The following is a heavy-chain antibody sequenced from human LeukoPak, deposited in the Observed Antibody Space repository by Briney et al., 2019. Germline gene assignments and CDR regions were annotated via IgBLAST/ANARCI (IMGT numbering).Heavy chain of an antibody. V-gene: IGHV4-59*01. CDR3: ARDSRYDSGWFDDGMDV. CDR2: MDDRGDS. CDR1: GDSMRSYY. D-gene: IGHD6-13*01. J-gene: IGHJ6*02. Sequence: SETLSLTCTVSGDSMRSYYWSWIRQAPEKGLEWLGHMDDRGDSNYNPSLKGRGSISVDTSKNQFSLKLRSVTAADTAVYYCARDSRYDSGWFDDGMDVWGPGTTVTVSS.